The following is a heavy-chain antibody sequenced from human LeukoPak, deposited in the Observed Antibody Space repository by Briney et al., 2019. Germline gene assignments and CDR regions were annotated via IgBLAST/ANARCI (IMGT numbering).Heavy chain of an antibody. CDR3: AKSSFTVAGIKYNFDY. CDR1: GFTFSSYA. J-gene: IGHJ4*02. D-gene: IGHD6-19*01. V-gene: IGHV3-23*01. Sequence: GGSLRLSCAASGFTFSSYAMSWVSQAQGKGLQWVSAISGSGGSTYYAGSVKGRLTISRDNSKNTLYLQMNSLRAEDTSVYYCAKSSFTVAGIKYNFDYWGQGTLGTVSA. CDR2: ISGSGGST.